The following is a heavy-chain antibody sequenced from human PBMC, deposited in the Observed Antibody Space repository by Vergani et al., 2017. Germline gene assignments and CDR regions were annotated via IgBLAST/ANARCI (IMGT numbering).Heavy chain of an antibody. Sequence: EVQLLESGGNLIQQGGSLRLSCGASGFTFSSYAMTWVRLAPGKGLQWVSAISGSGGNTFYTDSVKGRFTISRDNSKDTLYLQMNSLRVEDTAIYYCAKARDPNCKGGNCYSYYYGLDLWGQGTTVTVSS. D-gene: IGHD2-21*01. CDR1: GFTFSSYA. CDR3: AKARDPNCKGGNCYSYYYGLDL. V-gene: IGHV3-23*01. J-gene: IGHJ6*02. CDR2: ISGSGGNT.